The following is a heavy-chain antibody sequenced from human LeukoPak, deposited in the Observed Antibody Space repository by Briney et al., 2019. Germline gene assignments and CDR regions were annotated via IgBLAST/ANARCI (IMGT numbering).Heavy chain of an antibody. CDR3: ARVIQSSYYMDV. CDR2: MFQSRNI. J-gene: IGHJ6*03. CDR1: GYSISRGYY. Sequence: PSETLSLTCTVSGYSISRGYYWAWIRQPPGKGLEWIVTMFQSRNIYYNSSLKSRVSISLDTSKNQFSLQLSSVTAADTAVYYCARVIQSSYYMDVWGKGATVTVSS. V-gene: IGHV4-38-2*02.